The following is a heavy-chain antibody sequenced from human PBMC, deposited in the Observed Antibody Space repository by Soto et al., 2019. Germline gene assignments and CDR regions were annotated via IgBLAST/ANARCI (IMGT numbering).Heavy chain of an antibody. CDR3: ARRVGGRFGWFDP. J-gene: IGHJ5*02. V-gene: IGHV4-39*01. D-gene: IGHD3-10*01. CDR2: IYYSGST. CDR1: GGSISSTSYY. Sequence: QLQLQESGPGLVKPSETLSLTCTVSGGSISSTSYYWAWIRQPPGKGLEWIGNIYYSGSTYYNPSLNSRVTISVDTSKNQFSLKLTSVTAADTAVYYCARRVGGRFGWFDPWGQGTLVTVSS.